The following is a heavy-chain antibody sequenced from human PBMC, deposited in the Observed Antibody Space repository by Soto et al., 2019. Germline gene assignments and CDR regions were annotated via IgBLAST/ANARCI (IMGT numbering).Heavy chain of an antibody. Sequence: GGSLRLSCAASGFTFSSYEMNWVRQAPGKGLEWVSYISSTGNTIYYADSVKGRFTISRDNAKNSLYLQMNSLRAEDTAFYYCARAPYSANYYGWFDPWGQGTLVTVSS. CDR2: ISSTGNTI. CDR3: ARAPYSANYYGWFDP. CDR1: GFTFSSYE. J-gene: IGHJ5*02. V-gene: IGHV3-48*03. D-gene: IGHD1-26*01.